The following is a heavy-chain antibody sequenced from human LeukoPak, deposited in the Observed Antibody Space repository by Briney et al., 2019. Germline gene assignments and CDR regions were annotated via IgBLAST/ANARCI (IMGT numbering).Heavy chain of an antibody. Sequence: GGSLSLSCTGSGFTFGDYVMSWVRQAPGKGLEWVGFIRSKAYGGTTEYAASVNGRFIISRDDSKSIAYLQMNSLKTEDTAVYYCTRTDSGSYQYWFDYWGQGTLVTVSS. D-gene: IGHD1-26*01. CDR1: GFTFGDYV. CDR2: IRSKAYGGTT. J-gene: IGHJ4*02. CDR3: TRTDSGSYQYWFDY. V-gene: IGHV3-49*04.